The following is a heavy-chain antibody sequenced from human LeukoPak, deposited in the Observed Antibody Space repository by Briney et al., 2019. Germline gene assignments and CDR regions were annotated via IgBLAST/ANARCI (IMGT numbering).Heavy chain of an antibody. CDR3: ARSEFSRAIWSDP. Sequence: ASVKVSCKASGYTFTNYHMHWVRQAPGRGLEWMGIIDPSGGSTTYAQNFQGRVTMTRDTSTSTVYMNLTSLRSEDTAVYYCARSEFSRAIWSDPWGQGTLVTVSS. D-gene: IGHD6-6*01. CDR1: GYTFTNYH. J-gene: IGHJ5*02. CDR2: IDPSGGST. V-gene: IGHV1-46*01.